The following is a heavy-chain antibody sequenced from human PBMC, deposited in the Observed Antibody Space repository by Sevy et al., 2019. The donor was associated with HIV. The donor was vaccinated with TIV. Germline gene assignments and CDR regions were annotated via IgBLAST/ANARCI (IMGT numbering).Heavy chain of an antibody. CDR3: ARGFQIWVGQFDY. D-gene: IGHD2-15*01. J-gene: IGHJ4*02. CDR1: GAAVSGYF. Sequence: SETLSLTCAVSGAAVSGYFWSWVRQPPGKGLEWLGYIYDGGTTNYNPSLDSRLTISVDTSKNQFFLKLSSVTAADYAVYYCARGFQIWVGQFDYWGQGTLVTVSS. V-gene: IGHV4-59*02. CDR2: IYDGGTT.